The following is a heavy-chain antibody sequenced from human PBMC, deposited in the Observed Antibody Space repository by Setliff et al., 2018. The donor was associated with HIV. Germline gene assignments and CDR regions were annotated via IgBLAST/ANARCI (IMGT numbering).Heavy chain of an antibody. CDR3: ARPQHIYDDSSDDY. CDR1: GFNFKNAW. V-gene: IGHV3-15*01. Sequence: GGSLRLSCAGSGFNFKNAWMSWVRQAPGKGLEWVGRIKSRVDGETTAYAAPLKGRFTISRDDSKNTLYLQMSSLKTEDTAVYYCARPQHIYDDSSDDYWGQGTLVTVPQ. D-gene: IGHD3-22*01. J-gene: IGHJ4*02. CDR2: IKSRVDGETT.